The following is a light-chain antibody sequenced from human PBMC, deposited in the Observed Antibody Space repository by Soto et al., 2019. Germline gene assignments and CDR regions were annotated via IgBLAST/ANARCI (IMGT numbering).Light chain of an antibody. CDR2: DVS. J-gene: IGLJ1*01. CDR3: SSFTRSNSYV. V-gene: IGLV2-14*03. CDR1: SSDVGAYNY. Sequence: QSALTQPASVSGSPGQSITISCTGTSSDVGAYNYVSWYQQHPGKVPKLMIYDVSDRPSGVLNRFSGSKSGNTASLTISGLQAEDEADYYCSSFTRSNSYVFGTGTKVTVL.